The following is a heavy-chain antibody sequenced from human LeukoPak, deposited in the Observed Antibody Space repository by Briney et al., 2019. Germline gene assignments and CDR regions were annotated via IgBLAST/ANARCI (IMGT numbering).Heavy chain of an antibody. CDR1: RFIFSSYW. D-gene: IGHD6-13*01. CDR3: ARDSSSWHHDAFDI. Sequence: GGSLRLSCAASRFIFSSYWMSWVRQAPGKGLEWMAKIRQDGDERYYVDSVKGRFTISRDNANDSLYLQMTSLRAEDTAVYYCARDSSSWHHDAFDIWGHGTMVTVSS. J-gene: IGHJ3*02. V-gene: IGHV3-7*01. CDR2: IRQDGDER.